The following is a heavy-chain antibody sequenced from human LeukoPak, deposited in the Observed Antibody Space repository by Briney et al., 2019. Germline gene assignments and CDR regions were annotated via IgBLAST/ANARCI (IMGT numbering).Heavy chain of an antibody. J-gene: IGHJ6*02. Sequence: PSETLSLTCAVCGGSFSGYYWSWIRQPPGKGLEWIGEINHSGSTNYNPSLKSRVTISVDTSKNQFSLKLSSAPAADTAVYYCASQSIAVSYYYYGMDVWGQGTTVTVSS. CDR1: GGSFSGYY. D-gene: IGHD6-19*01. CDR2: INHSGST. CDR3: ASQSIAVSYYYYGMDV. V-gene: IGHV4-34*01.